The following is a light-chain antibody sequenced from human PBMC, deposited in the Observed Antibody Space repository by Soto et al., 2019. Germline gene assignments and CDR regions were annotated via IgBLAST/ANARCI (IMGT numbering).Light chain of an antibody. CDR2: EGT. CDR3: CSYAGNNIFV. J-gene: IGLJ1*01. Sequence: QSVLTQPASVSGSLGQSITISCTGSSSDVGTYYFVSWYQQHPGKVPKLMIYEGTKRPSGVSDRFSGSKSGNTASMTISGLQAEDEANYYCCSYAGNNIFVFGTGTTLTVL. V-gene: IGLV2-23*01. CDR1: SSDVGTYYF.